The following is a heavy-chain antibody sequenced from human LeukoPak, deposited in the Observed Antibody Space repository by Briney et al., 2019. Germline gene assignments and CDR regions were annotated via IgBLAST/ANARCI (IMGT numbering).Heavy chain of an antibody. CDR2: IIPIFGTA. J-gene: IGHJ4*02. Sequence: SVKVSCKASGGTFSSYAISWVRQAPGQGLEWMGGIIPIFGTANYAQKLQGRVTITADESTSTAYIELSSLRSEDTAVYYCASGYVDTAMVIYGYFDYWGQGTLVTVSS. D-gene: IGHD5-18*01. CDR3: ASGYVDTAMVIYGYFDY. V-gene: IGHV1-69*13. CDR1: GGTFSSYA.